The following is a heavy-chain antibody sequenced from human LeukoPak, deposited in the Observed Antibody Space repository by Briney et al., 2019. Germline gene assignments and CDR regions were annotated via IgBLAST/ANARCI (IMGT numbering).Heavy chain of an antibody. V-gene: IGHV4-31*03. Sequence: SETLSFTCTISGGSISSGAYYWNWIRQHPGKGREWIGYIYNSGSTYYNPSLKSRVTKSVDTSKNQFSLKLSSVTAADTAVYYCARYNPDSSGYYSRPDYWGQGTLVTVSS. CDR1: GGSISSGAYY. CDR2: IYNSGST. D-gene: IGHD3-22*01. CDR3: ARYNPDSSGYYSRPDY. J-gene: IGHJ4*02.